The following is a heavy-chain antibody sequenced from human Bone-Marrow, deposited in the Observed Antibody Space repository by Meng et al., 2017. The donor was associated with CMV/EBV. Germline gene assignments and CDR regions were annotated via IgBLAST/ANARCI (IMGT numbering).Heavy chain of an antibody. V-gene: IGHV4-39*01. CDR3: ARLASRGRRITIFGVVKRNPNWFDP. D-gene: IGHD3-3*01. Sequence: GWIREPAGKGLEWIGSIYYSGSTYYNPSLKSRVTISVDTSKNQFSLKLSSVTAADTAVYYCARLASRGRRITIFGVVKRNPNWFDPWGQGTLVTVSS. CDR2: IYYSGST. J-gene: IGHJ5*02.